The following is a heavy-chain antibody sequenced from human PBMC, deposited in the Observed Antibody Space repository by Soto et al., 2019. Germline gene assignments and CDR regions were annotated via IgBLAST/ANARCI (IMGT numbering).Heavy chain of an antibody. J-gene: IGHJ6*02. V-gene: IGHV3-30*18. D-gene: IGHD2-2*01. CDR3: AKDLTPLDQLLPYYYGMDV. CDR2: ISYDGSNK. CDR1: GFTFSSYG. Sequence: PVGSLRLSCAASGFTFSSYGMHWVRQAPGKGLEWVAVISYDGSNKYYADSVKGRFTISRDNSKNTLYLQMNSLRAEDTAVYYCAKDLTPLDQLLPYYYGMDVWGQGTTVTVSS.